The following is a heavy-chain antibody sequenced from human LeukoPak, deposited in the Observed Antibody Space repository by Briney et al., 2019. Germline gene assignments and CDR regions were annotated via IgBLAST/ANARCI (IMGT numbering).Heavy chain of an antibody. CDR2: INGESTWI. Sequence: PGGSLRLSCAASGFNFNIYAMNWIRQAPGKGLEWVAYINGESTWIYYADSVKGRFTISRDSAENSVYLQMNSLRDVDTAVYFCARDHKWGFDIWGQGTMVTVSS. D-gene: IGHD2-8*01. CDR1: GFNFNIYA. J-gene: IGHJ3*02. CDR3: ARDHKWGFDI. V-gene: IGHV3-48*02.